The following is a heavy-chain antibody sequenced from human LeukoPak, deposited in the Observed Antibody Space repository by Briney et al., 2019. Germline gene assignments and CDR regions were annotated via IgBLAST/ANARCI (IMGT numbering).Heavy chain of an antibody. CDR3: AKSGRTYDAFDI. V-gene: IGHV3-23*01. CDR2: ISGSGGST. J-gene: IGHJ3*02. D-gene: IGHD1/OR15-1a*01. CDR1: GFTFSSYA. Sequence: GALRLSCAASGFTFSSYAMSWVRQAPGKGLEWVSAISGSGGSTYYADSVKGRFTISRDNSKNTLYLQMNSLRAEDTAVYYCAKSGRTYDAFDIWGQGTMVTVSS.